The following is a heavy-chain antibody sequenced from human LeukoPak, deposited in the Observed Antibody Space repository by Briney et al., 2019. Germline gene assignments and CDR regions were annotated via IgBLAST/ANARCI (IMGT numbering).Heavy chain of an antibody. Sequence: SETLSLTCTVSGGSISRSSYYWGWIRQPPGKGLEWIGNIYYSGSTYYNPSLESRVTISVDTSKNQFSLKLSSVTAADTAVYYCARHVEYSSGWPDYGGQGTLVTVSP. CDR1: GGSISRSSYY. CDR3: ARHVEYSSGWPDY. V-gene: IGHV4-39*01. CDR2: IYYSGST. D-gene: IGHD6-19*01. J-gene: IGHJ4*02.